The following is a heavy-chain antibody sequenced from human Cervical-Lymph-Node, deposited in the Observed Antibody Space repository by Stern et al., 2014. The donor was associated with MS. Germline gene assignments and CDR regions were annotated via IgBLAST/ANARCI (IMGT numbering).Heavy chain of an antibody. Sequence: EVQLVESGGGLVQPGRSLRLSCAASGFTFDDYAMHWVRQAPGKGLEWVSGISWNSGSIGYADSVKGRFTISRDNAKNSLYLQMNSLRAEDTALYYCAKDKAPRTTVVTIFDYWGQGTLVTVSS. J-gene: IGHJ4*02. CDR1: GFTFDDYA. D-gene: IGHD4-23*01. CDR3: AKDKAPRTTVVTIFDY. CDR2: ISWNSGSI. V-gene: IGHV3-9*01.